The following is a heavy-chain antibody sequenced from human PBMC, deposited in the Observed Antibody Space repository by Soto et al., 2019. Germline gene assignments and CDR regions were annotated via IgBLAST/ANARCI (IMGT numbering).Heavy chain of an antibody. Sequence: SVKVSCKASGSGFVRSGIQWVRQAHGQRLEWIGWIVVASGQTNYAKNFRGRVAITRDTSTATAYIELTGLTSEDTAVYFCSADRPDIGVGWWVRGQGTTVTV. CDR2: IVVASGQT. V-gene: IGHV1-58*02. CDR3: SADRPDIGVGWWV. D-gene: IGHD2-15*01. J-gene: IGHJ6*02. CDR1: GSGFVRSG.